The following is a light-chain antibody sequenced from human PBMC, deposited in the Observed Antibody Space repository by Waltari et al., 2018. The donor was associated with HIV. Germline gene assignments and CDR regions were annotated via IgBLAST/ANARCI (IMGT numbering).Light chain of an antibody. CDR1: SSDVGSYNL. CDR2: EVS. CDR3: CSYAGSSPYV. J-gene: IGLJ1*01. V-gene: IGLV2-23*02. Sequence: QSALTQPASVSGSPGQSITISCTGTSSDVGSYNLVSWYQQHPGKAPKLMIYEVSKRPSGVSKRVSGSKSGNTASLTISGLQAEDEADYYCCSYAGSSPYVFGTGTKVTVL.